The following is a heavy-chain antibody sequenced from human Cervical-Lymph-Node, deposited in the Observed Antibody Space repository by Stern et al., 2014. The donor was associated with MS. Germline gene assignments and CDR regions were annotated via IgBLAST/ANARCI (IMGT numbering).Heavy chain of an antibody. V-gene: IGHV3-9*01. Sequence: EGQLVESGGGLEQPGRSLRLSCAASGFTFDDYAMHWVRQGPGKGLERVSGITWNSGGIGYADSVKGRFTISRDNAKNSLYLQMNSLKTEDTALYYCVKGGGSYFNNWLDPWGQGTLVTVSS. CDR3: VKGGGSYFNNWLDP. J-gene: IGHJ5*02. CDR2: ITWNSGGI. CDR1: GFTFDDYA. D-gene: IGHD1-26*01.